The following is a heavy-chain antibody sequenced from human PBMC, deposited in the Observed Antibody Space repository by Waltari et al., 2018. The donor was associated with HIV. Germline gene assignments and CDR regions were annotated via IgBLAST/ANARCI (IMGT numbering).Heavy chain of an antibody. V-gene: IGHV3-30*03. Sequence: SSYGMHWVRQAPGKGLEWVGVMSYDGKTYFSDDVKGRFTMSRDTSKNTMFLQMDRLKIDDRAVYYCARDLNMLYHGSGFDYWGPGTPVTV. CDR2: MSYDGKT. CDR3: ARDLNMLYHGSGFDY. D-gene: IGHD3-10*01. J-gene: IGHJ4*02. CDR1: SSYG.